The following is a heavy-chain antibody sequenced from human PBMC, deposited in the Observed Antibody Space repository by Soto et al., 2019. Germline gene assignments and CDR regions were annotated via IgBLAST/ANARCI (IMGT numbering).Heavy chain of an antibody. CDR2: INPNSGGT. CDR1: GYTFTGYY. D-gene: IGHD3-22*01. V-gene: IGHV1-2*04. CDR3: ARVAVNDYYDSSGYYFGGAFDI. Sequence: ASVKVSCKSSGYTFTGYYMHWVRQAPGQGLEWMGWINPNSGGTNYAQKFQGWVTMTRDTSISTAYMELSRLRSDDTAVYYCARVAVNDYYDSSGYYFGGAFDIWG. J-gene: IGHJ3*02.